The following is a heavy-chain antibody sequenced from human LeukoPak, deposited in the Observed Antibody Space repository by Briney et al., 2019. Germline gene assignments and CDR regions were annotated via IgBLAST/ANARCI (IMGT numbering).Heavy chain of an antibody. V-gene: IGHV4-31*03. D-gene: IGHD3-9*01. Sequence: SETLSLTCTVSGGSISSGGYYWSWIRQHPGKGLEWIRYIYYSGSTYYNPSLKSRVTISVETSKKQFSLKLSSVTAADTAVYYCARANYDILTGATFDYWGQGTLVTVSS. CDR1: GGSISSGGYY. J-gene: IGHJ4*02. CDR2: IYYSGST. CDR3: ARANYDILTGATFDY.